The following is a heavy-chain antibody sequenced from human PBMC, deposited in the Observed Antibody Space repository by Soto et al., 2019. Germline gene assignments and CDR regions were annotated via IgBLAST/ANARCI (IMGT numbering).Heavy chain of an antibody. V-gene: IGHV1-8*01. J-gene: IGHJ5*02. D-gene: IGHD3-3*01. CDR2: MNPNSGNT. CDR3: ARGTCSVGRIFHRGSWFDP. CDR1: GYTFTSYD. Sequence: QVQLVQSGAEVKKPGASVKVSCKASGYTFTSYDINWVRQATGQGLEWMGWMNPNSGNTGYAQKFQGRVTMTRNTSIRTAYMELSSLRSEDAAVYYCARGTCSVGRIFHRGSWFDPWCQGTLVTVCS.